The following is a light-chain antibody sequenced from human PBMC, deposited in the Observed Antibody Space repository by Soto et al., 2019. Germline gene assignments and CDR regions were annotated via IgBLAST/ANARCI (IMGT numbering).Light chain of an antibody. J-gene: IGKJ4*01. CDR1: QPIRTW. Sequence: DIQMTQSPSSLSASVGDRVTITCRASQPIRTWVAWYQQKPDQAPQTLISAASTLESGVPSRFSGSGSGTDFTLTISSLQPEDFATYYCQQYHSHPLTFGGGTMVDIK. V-gene: IGKV1D-16*01. CDR2: AAS. CDR3: QQYHSHPLT.